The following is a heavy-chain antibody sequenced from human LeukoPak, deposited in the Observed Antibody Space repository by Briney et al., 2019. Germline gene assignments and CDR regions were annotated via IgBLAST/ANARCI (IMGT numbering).Heavy chain of an antibody. V-gene: IGHV3-33*01. CDR1: GFTFSSYG. D-gene: IGHD2-2*02. J-gene: IGHJ4*02. Sequence: GGSLRLSCAASGFTFSSYGMHWVRQAPGKGLEWVAVICFDGSSKYYADSVKGRFTISRDNAKNSLYLQMNSLRAEDTAVYYCARDCSSTSCYRLFDFWGQGTLVTVSS. CDR3: ARDCSSTSCYRLFDF. CDR2: ICFDGSSK.